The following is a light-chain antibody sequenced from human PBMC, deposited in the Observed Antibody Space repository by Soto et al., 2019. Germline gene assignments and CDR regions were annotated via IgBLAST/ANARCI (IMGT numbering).Light chain of an antibody. J-gene: IGLJ1*01. CDR2: EGH. CDR1: SGYVGTYSL. CDR3: CLYVGATTYV. V-gene: IGLV2-23*01. Sequence: QSVLAQPASVSGSPGQSITISCTGASGYVGTYSLVSWYQQHPGKAPKVVIYEGHKRPSVVPDRFSGSTSVNTASLTISGLQTDDEADYYCCLYVGATTYVFGTGTKLTVL.